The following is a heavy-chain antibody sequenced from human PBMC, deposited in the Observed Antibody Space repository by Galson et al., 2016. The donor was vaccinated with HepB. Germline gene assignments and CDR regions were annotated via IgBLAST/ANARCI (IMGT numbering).Heavy chain of an antibody. D-gene: IGHD5-18*01. J-gene: IGHJ4*02. CDR3: ARGYSYGYNPFDY. Sequence: SETLSLTCTVSGGSVSSGSFYWGWIRQPPGKGLEWIGYIYYSGSTNYNPSLKSRVTISEDTSKNQFSLKLSSVTAADTAVYYCARGYSYGYNPFDYWGQGTLVIFSS. CDR2: IYYSGST. V-gene: IGHV4-61*01. CDR1: GGSVSSGSFY.